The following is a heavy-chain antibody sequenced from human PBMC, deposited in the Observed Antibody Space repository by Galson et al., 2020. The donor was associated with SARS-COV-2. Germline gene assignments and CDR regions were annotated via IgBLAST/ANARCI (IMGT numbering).Heavy chain of an antibody. J-gene: IGHJ4*02. CDR1: GFTFSSYA. CDR3: ATELIAAMSGLDY. CDR2: ISYDGSNK. V-gene: IGHV3-30*04. D-gene: IGHD6-6*01. Sequence: GESLKISCAASGFTFSSYAMHWVRQAPGKGLEWVAVISYDGSNKYYADSVKGRFTISRDNSKNTLYLQMNSLRAEDTAVYYCATELIAAMSGLDYWGQGTLVTVSS.